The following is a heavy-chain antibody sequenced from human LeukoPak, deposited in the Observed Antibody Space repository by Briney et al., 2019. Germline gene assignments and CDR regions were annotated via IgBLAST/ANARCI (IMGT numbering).Heavy chain of an antibody. CDR1: EGTFSSYA. J-gene: IGHJ5*02. Sequence: SVKVSCKASEGTFSSYAISWVRQAPGQGLEWMGGIIPIFGTANYAQKFQGRVTITADESTSTAYMELSSLRSEDTAVYYCARDRTRGSGWYGNWFDPWGQGTLVTVSS. D-gene: IGHD6-19*01. V-gene: IGHV1-69*01. CDR3: ARDRTRGSGWYGNWFDP. CDR2: IIPIFGTA.